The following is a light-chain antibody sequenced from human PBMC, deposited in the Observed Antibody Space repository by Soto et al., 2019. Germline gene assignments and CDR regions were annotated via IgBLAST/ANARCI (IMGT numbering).Light chain of an antibody. Sequence: QSVLTQPPSASGSPGQSVTISCTGTSSEVGGYNYVSWYQQHPGKAPKLMIYEVSKRPSGVPDRFSGSKSGNTASLTVSGLQAEDEADYYCSSYAGSNTPYVFGTGTKVTV. V-gene: IGLV2-8*01. CDR3: SSYAGSNTPYV. CDR2: EVS. J-gene: IGLJ1*01. CDR1: SSEVGGYNY.